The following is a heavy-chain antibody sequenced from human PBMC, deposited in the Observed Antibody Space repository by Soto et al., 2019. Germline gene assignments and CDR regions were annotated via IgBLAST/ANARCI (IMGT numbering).Heavy chain of an antibody. V-gene: IGHV1-18*04. D-gene: IGHD6-19*01. CDR3: ARDRAFRSGWESMDY. Sequence: QVPMVQSGAEVKKPGASVKVSCKASGYTFTSYGISWVRQAPGQGLEWMGWISAYDGDTKYPEKFQGRVTMTTDTSTSTAYMELRSLRSDDTAVYHCARDRAFRSGWESMDYWGQGTLVTVSS. J-gene: IGHJ4*02. CDR2: ISAYDGDT. CDR1: GYTFTSYG.